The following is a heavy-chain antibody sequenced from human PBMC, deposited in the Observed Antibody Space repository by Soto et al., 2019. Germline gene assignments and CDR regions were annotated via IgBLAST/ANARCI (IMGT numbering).Heavy chain of an antibody. CDR3: ARGHTLSFISLYFDY. V-gene: IGHV1-69*02. Sequence: ASVKVSCKASGGTFSSYTISWVRQAPGQGLEWMGRIIPILGIANYAQKFQGRVTITADKSTSTAYMELSNLRSEDTAVYYCARGHTLSFISLYFDYWGQGTLVTVSS. CDR1: GGTFSSYT. CDR2: IIPILGIA. J-gene: IGHJ4*02. D-gene: IGHD2-15*01.